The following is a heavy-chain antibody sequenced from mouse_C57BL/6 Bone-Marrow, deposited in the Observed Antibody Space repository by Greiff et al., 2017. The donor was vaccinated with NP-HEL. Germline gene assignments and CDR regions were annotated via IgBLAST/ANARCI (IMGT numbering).Heavy chain of an antibody. CDR3: ARRITGTGYFDY. CDR2: ISSGSSTI. CDR1: GFTFSDYG. J-gene: IGHJ2*01. V-gene: IGHV5-17*01. Sequence: EVKLVESGGGLVKPGGSLKLSCAASGFTFSDYGMHWVRQAPEKGLEWVAYISSGSSTIYYADTVKGRFTISRDNAKNTLFLQMTSLRSEDTAMYYCARRITGTGYFDYWGQGTTLTVSS. D-gene: IGHD4-1*01.